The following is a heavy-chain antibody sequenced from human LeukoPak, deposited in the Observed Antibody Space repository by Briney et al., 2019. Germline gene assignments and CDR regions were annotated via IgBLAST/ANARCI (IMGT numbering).Heavy chain of an antibody. V-gene: IGHV1-2*02. CDR1: GYTFTGYY. CDR3: ARDRVFGVVFGRLDP. CDR2: INPNSGGT. J-gene: IGHJ5*02. D-gene: IGHD3-3*01. Sequence: ASVKVSCKASGYTFTGYYMHWVRQAPGQGLEWMGWINPNSGGTNYAQKFQGRVSMTRDMSISTVYMELSGLRSDDTAIYYCARDRVFGVVFGRLDPWGQGTLVIVST.